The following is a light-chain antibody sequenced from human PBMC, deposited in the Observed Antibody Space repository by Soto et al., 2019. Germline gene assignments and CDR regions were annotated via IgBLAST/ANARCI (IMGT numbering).Light chain of an antibody. CDR1: QTISSW. V-gene: IGKV1-5*03. CDR2: KAS. CDR3: QHYNNYSEA. J-gene: IGKJ1*01. Sequence: DIQMTQSPSTLSGSVGDRVTITCRASQTISSWLAWYQQKPGKAPKLLIYKASTLKSGVPSRFSGSGSGTEFTLTISSLQPDDFATYSCQHYNNYSEAFGQGTTVDIK.